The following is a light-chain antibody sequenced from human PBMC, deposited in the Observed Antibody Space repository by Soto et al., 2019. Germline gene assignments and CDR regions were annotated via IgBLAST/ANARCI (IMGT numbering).Light chain of an antibody. CDR1: SSDVGSYNL. J-gene: IGLJ1*01. Sequence: QSVLTQPASVSGSPGQSITISCTGTSSDVGSYNLVSWYQQHPGKAPKLMIYEGSKRPSGVSNRSSGSKSGNTASLTISGLQAEDEADYYCCSYAGSSTFSYVFGTGTKVTVL. V-gene: IGLV2-23*03. CDR3: CSYAGSSTFSYV. CDR2: EGS.